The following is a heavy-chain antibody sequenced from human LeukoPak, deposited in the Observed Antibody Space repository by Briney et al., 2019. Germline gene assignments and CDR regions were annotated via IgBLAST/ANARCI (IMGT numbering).Heavy chain of an antibody. V-gene: IGHV1-2*02. CDR1: GYTFTGYY. CDR3: ARYYDSSGYYYSDDAFDI. CDR2: INPNSGGT. J-gene: IGHJ3*02. Sequence: ASVKVSCKASGYTFTGYYMHWVRQAPGQGLEWMGWINPNSGGTNYAQKFQGRVTMTRDTSISTAYMELSRLRSDDTAVYYCARYYDSSGYYYSDDAFDIWGQGTMVTVSP. D-gene: IGHD3-22*01.